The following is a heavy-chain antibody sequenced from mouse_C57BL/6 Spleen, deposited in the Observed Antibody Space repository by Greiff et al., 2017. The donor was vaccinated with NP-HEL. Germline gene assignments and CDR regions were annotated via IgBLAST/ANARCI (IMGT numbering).Heavy chain of an antibody. J-gene: IGHJ1*03. D-gene: IGHD1-1*01. Sequence: QVQLQQPGAELVKPGASVKMSCKASGYTFTSYWITWVKQRPGQGLEWIGDIYPGSGSTNYNEKFKSKATLTVDTSSSTAYMQLSSLKSEDSAVYYCARGGITTSRYFDVWGTGTTVTVSS. CDR3: ARGGITTSRYFDV. CDR2: IYPGSGST. V-gene: IGHV1-55*01. CDR1: GYTFTSYW.